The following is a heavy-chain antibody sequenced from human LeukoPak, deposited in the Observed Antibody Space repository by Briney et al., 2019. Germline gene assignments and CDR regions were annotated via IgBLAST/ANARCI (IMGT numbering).Heavy chain of an antibody. D-gene: IGHD6-13*01. Sequence: PGGSLRLSCAASGFTFSSYAMSWVRQAPGKGLEWVSAISGSGGSTYYAGSVKGRFTISRDNSKNTLYLQMNSLRAEDTAVYYCARERGSIAAAATFDYWGQGTLVTVSS. CDR1: GFTFSSYA. CDR2: ISGSGGST. V-gene: IGHV3-23*01. CDR3: ARERGSIAAAATFDY. J-gene: IGHJ4*02.